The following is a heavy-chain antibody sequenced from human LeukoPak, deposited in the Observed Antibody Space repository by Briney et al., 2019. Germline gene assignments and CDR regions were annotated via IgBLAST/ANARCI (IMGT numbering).Heavy chain of an antibody. J-gene: IGHJ5*02. Sequence: SETLSLTCTVSGASINRRSYYWGWIRQSPGKGLEWIGSIFYSGSAYYNPSLKSRVTMSVDTSKSQISLKLISLTAADTAIYYCVRLDYSNFWFEPWGQGILVTVSS. V-gene: IGHV4-39*01. CDR3: VRLDYSNFWFEP. CDR1: GASINRRSYY. CDR2: IFYSGSA. D-gene: IGHD4-11*01.